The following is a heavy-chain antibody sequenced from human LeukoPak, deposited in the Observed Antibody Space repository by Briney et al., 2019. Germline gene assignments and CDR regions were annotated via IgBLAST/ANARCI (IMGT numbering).Heavy chain of an antibody. J-gene: IGHJ4*02. CDR2: INHSGST. CDR1: GGSVSSADYY. Sequence: SETLSLTCTVSGGSVSSADYYWSWIRQPPGKGLEWIGEINHSGSTNYNPSLKSRVTISVDTSKNQFSLKLSSVTAADTAVYYCARGGGRITIFGVVTRYYCFDYWGQGTLVTVSS. V-gene: IGHV4-34*01. D-gene: IGHD3-3*01. CDR3: ARGGGRITIFGVVTRYYCFDY.